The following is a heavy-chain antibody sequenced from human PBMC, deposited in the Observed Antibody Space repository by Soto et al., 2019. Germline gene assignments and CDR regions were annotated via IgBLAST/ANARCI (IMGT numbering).Heavy chain of an antibody. Sequence: PSETLSLTCSVSGGSISRGGYYWSWIRQHPGKGLECIGYIYYSGSTYYNPSLKSRVTISVDTSKNQFSLKLSSVTAADTAVYYCARGGSGSYHNSDYFDYWGQGTLLTVSS. CDR1: GGSISRGGYY. D-gene: IGHD3-10*01. V-gene: IGHV4-31*03. CDR2: IYYSGST. CDR3: ARGGSGSYHNSDYFDY. J-gene: IGHJ4*02.